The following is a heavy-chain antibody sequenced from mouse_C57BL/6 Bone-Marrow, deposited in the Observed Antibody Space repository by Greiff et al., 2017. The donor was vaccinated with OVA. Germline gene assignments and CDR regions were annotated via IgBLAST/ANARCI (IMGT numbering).Heavy chain of an antibody. D-gene: IGHD2-1*01. Sequence: QVQLQQSGAELVRPGASVKLSCKASGYTFTDYYINWVKQRPGQGLEWIARIYPGSGNTYYNEKFKGKATLTAEKSSSTAYMQLSSLTSEDSAVYFCAREGLLWSKGDYWGQGTTLTVSS. V-gene: IGHV1-76*01. CDR1: GYTFTDYY. CDR2: IYPGSGNT. J-gene: IGHJ2*01. CDR3: AREGLLWSKGDY.